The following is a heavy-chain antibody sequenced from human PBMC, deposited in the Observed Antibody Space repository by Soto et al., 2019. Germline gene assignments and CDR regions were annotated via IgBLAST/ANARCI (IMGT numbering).Heavy chain of an antibody. Sequence: QVQLVESGGGLVKPGGSLRISCAVSGFTFSDYYMTWIRQAPGKGLEWVSYISSSTSHTNYADSVKGRFTISSDNAKNSLFLQLNSLRAEDTAVYYCARGRGAAADYFDFWGQGTLVTVSS. V-gene: IGHV3-11*05. CDR1: GFTFSDYY. J-gene: IGHJ4*02. CDR2: ISSSTSHT. D-gene: IGHD6-13*01. CDR3: ARGRGAAADYFDF.